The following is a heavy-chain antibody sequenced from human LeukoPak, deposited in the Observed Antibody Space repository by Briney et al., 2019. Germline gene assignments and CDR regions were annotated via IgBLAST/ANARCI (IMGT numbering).Heavy chain of an antibody. CDR2: IKQDDSEI. D-gene: IGHD2-8*01. CDR3: ARDNNGPDY. CDR1: GFTFSTYW. V-gene: IGHV3-7*01. Sequence: EGSLRLSCAASGFTFSTYWMTWVRQAPGKGLEWVANIKQDDSEIYYVDSVKGRSTISRDNAKNSLYLQMNSLRAEDTAVYYCARDNNGPDYWGQGTLVTVSS. J-gene: IGHJ4*02.